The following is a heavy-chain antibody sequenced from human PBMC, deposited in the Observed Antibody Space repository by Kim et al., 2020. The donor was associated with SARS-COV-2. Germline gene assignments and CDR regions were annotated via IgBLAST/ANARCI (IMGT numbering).Heavy chain of an antibody. CDR2: IYYSGST. V-gene: IGHV4-31*03. CDR3: ARGGYCSSTSCFGAWWFDP. Sequence: SETLSLTCTVSGGSISSGGYYWSWIRQHPGKGLEWIGYIYYSGSTYYNPSLKSRVTISVDTSKNQFSLKLSSVTAADTAVYYCARGGYCSSTSCFGAWWFDPWGQGTLVTVSS. D-gene: IGHD2-2*01. J-gene: IGHJ5*02. CDR1: GGSISSGGYY.